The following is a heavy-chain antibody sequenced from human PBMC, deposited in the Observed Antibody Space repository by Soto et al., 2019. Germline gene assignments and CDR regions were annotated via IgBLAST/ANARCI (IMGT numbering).Heavy chain of an antibody. CDR3: ARDGYCSGGTCYPPYYFDY. J-gene: IGHJ4*02. D-gene: IGHD2-15*01. CDR1: GFTFSTYA. CDR2: ITRDGGTT. Sequence: EVQLLESGGGLVQPGGSLRLSCAASGFTFSTYAMSWVRQAPGKGLEWVSDITRDGGTTHYADSVKGRFTISRDNSXNXLXXQLNSLRAEDTAVYFCARDGYCSGGTCYPPYYFDYWGQGTLVTVSS. V-gene: IGHV3-23*01.